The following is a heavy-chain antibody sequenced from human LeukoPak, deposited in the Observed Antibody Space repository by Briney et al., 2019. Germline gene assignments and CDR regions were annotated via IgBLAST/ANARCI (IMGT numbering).Heavy chain of an antibody. J-gene: IGHJ4*02. CDR3: ARDRTIFGVVTPQYYFDY. D-gene: IGHD3-3*01. V-gene: IGHV3-33*08. Sequence: GGSLRLSCAASGFTFSSYAMHWVRQAPGKGLEWVAVIWYDGSNKYYADSVKGRFTISRDNSKNTLYLQMNSLRAEDTAVYYCARDRTIFGVVTPQYYFDYWGQGTLVTVSS. CDR2: IWYDGSNK. CDR1: GFTFSSYA.